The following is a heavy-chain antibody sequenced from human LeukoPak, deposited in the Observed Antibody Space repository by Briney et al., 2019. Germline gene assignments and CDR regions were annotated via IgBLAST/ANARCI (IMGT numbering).Heavy chain of an antibody. J-gene: IGHJ3*02. CDR2: IIRIFGTA. Sequence: ASVKVSCKXSGGTFSSYAISWVRQSPGQGLEWMGGIIRIFGTANYAQKFQGRVTITADESTSTAYMELSSLRSEDTAVYYCARGGHTVVTPRFEAFDIWGQGTMVTVSS. D-gene: IGHD4-23*01. CDR3: ARGGHTVVTPRFEAFDI. CDR1: GGTFSSYA. V-gene: IGHV1-69*13.